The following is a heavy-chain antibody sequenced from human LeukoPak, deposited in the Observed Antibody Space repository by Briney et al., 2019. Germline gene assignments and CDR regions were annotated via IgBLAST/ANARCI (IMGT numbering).Heavy chain of an antibody. Sequence: GGSLRLSCAASGFTFSDYYMSWIRQAPGKGLEWVSYISNSGSTIYYADSVKGRFTISRGNPKNSLYLQMNSLRAEDTAVYYCARVKGSYCSDYWGQGTLVTVSS. CDR3: ARVKGSYCSDY. V-gene: IGHV3-11*01. D-gene: IGHD1-26*01. CDR2: ISNSGSTI. CDR1: GFTFSDYY. J-gene: IGHJ4*02.